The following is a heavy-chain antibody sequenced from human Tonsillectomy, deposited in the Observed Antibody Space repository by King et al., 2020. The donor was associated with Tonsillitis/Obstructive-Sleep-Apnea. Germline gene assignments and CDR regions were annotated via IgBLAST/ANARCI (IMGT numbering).Heavy chain of an antibody. D-gene: IGHD3-22*01. CDR1: GFTFSSYW. CDR3: ARAGGWCYESSGYRHRQYYFDY. CDR2: IKQDGSEK. Sequence: DVQLVESGGGLVQPGGSLRLSCAASGFTFSSYWMSWVRQAPGKGLEWVANIKQDGSEKYYVDSVKGRLTISRDNAKNSLYLQMNSLRAEDTAVYYCARAGGWCYESSGYRHRQYYFDYWGQGTLVTVSS. J-gene: IGHJ4*02. V-gene: IGHV3-7*03.